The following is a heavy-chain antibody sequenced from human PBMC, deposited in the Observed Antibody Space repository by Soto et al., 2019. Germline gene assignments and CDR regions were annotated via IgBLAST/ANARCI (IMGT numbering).Heavy chain of an antibody. CDR1: GFSLSTSGVG. Sequence: SGPTLVNPTQTLTLTCSFSGFSLSTSGVGVGWIRQPPGKALEWLVLLYWNEDKRYSPSPESRLTVTKDTSKNQVVLTMTNVDPVDTATYYCAHRDYYNSSGYAPFDSWGQGTLVTVSS. J-gene: IGHJ4*02. D-gene: IGHD3-22*01. CDR3: AHRDYYNSSGYAPFDS. V-gene: IGHV2-5*01. CDR2: LYWNEDK.